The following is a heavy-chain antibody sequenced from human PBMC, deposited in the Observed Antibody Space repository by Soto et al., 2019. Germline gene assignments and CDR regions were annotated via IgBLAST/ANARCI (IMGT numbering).Heavy chain of an antibody. CDR2: ISYDGSNK. D-gene: IGHD2-15*01. Sequence: QVQLVESGGGVVQPGRSLRLSCAASGFTFSSYGMHWVRQAPGKGLEWVAVISYDGSNKYYADSVKGRFTISRDNSKNTLYLRMNSLRAEDTAVYYCGKGGGGDIVVVVAAEDYYGMDVWGQGTTVTVSS. J-gene: IGHJ6*02. CDR3: GKGGGGDIVVVVAAEDYYGMDV. V-gene: IGHV3-30*18. CDR1: GFTFSSYG.